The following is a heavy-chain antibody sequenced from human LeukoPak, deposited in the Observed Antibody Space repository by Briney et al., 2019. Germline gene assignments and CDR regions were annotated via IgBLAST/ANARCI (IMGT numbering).Heavy chain of an antibody. CDR1: GASISSYY. J-gene: IGHJ3*02. CDR2: VYFSGST. CDR3: ARDRRAFDI. Sequence: PSETLSLTCTVSGASISSYYWSWIRQPAGKGLEWIGRVYFSGSTNYNPSLKSRVTISVDRSKKQFSLKLSSVTAADTAVYYCARDRRAFDIWGQGTMVTVSS. V-gene: IGHV4-4*07.